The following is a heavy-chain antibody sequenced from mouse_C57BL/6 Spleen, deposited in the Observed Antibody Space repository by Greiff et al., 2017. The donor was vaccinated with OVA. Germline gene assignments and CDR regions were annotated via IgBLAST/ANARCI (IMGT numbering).Heavy chain of an antibody. CDR1: GYTFTSYW. J-gene: IGHJ2*01. D-gene: IGHD1-1*01. Sequence: QVQLQQPGAELVKPGASVKLSCKASGYTFTSYWMQWVKQRPGQGLEWIGEIDPSDSYTNYNQKFKGKATLTVDTSSSTAYMQLSSLTSEDSVVYYCARRDYGSPYFDYWGQGTTLTVSS. V-gene: IGHV1-50*01. CDR3: ARRDYGSPYFDY. CDR2: IDPSDSYT.